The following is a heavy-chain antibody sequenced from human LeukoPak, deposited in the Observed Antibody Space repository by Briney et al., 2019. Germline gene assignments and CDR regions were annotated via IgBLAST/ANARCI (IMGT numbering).Heavy chain of an antibody. CDR3: ARDIPLAGEEEGPSWFDP. CDR2: IKQDGSEK. V-gene: IGHV3-7*03. D-gene: IGHD6-19*01. CDR1: GFTFSSYW. Sequence: PGGSLRLSCAASGFTFSSYWMSWVRQAPGKGLEWVANIKQDGSEKYYVDSVKGRFTISRDNAKNSLYLQMNSLRAEDTAVYYCARDIPLAGEEEGPSWFDPWGQGTLVTVSS. J-gene: IGHJ5*02.